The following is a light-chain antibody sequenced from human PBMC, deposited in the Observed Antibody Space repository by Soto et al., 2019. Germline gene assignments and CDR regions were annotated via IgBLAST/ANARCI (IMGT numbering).Light chain of an antibody. CDR3: QQYGFSPIS. CDR1: QSVSSY. J-gene: IGKJ5*01. CDR2: DAS. Sequence: EIVLTQSPATLSLSPGERATLSCRASQSVSSYLAWYQQKPGQAPRLLIYDASTRATGIPDRFSGSGSGTEYTLTISRLEPEDFAVYFCQQYGFSPISFGQGTRLEIK. V-gene: IGKV3-20*01.